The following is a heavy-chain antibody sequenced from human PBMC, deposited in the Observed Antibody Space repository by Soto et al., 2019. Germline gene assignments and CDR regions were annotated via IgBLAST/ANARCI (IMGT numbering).Heavy chain of an antibody. CDR3: ARPNDYWNGYGPFDY. D-gene: IGHD3-3*01. Sequence: QVQLQASGPGLVKPSQTLSLTCAVSGRSISSVGYYWSWVRQHPGKGLEWIGSISYTGSTYYNRSLENRLSISLATSGNRFSLRLNSVTAADTAIYYCARPNDYWNGYGPFDYWGQGSLVSVSS. CDR2: ISYTGST. CDR1: GRSISSVGYY. J-gene: IGHJ4*02. V-gene: IGHV4-31*11.